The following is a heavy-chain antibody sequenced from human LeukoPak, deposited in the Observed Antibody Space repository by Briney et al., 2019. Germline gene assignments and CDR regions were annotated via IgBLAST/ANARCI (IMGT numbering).Heavy chain of an antibody. CDR2: IYYSGST. CDR1: GGSFSSYY. J-gene: IGHJ5*02. Sequence: PSETLSLTCAVYGGSFSSYYWSWIRQPPGKGLEWIGYIYYSGSTNYNPSLKSRVTISVDTSKNQFSLKLSSVTAADTAVYYCARGYSGYERMFDPWGQGTLVTVSS. CDR3: ARGYSGYERMFDP. V-gene: IGHV4-59*01. D-gene: IGHD5-12*01.